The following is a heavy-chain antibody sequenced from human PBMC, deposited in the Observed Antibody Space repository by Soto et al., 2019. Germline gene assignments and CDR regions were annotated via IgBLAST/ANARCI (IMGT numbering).Heavy chain of an antibody. Sequence: ASVKVSCKASGYTFTSYYIHWVRQAPGQGLEWMGIINPSCGSTSYAQKFQGRVTMTRDTSTSTVYMELSSLSSEDTAVYYCARGYSRGWYDAFDIWGDGTMVTV. CDR2: INPSCGST. CDR3: ARGYSRGWYDAFDI. CDR1: GYTFTSYY. D-gene: IGHD6-19*01. V-gene: IGHV1-46*01. J-gene: IGHJ3*02.